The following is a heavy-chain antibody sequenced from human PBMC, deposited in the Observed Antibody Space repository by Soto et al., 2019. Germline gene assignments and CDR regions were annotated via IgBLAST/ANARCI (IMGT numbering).Heavy chain of an antibody. V-gene: IGHV4-39*01. D-gene: IGHD2-15*01. CDR3: ARGKRYPRPYYYYYMDV. Sequence: PSETLSLTCTVSGGSISSSSYYWGWIRQHPGKGLEWIGSIYYSGSTYYNPSLKSRVTISVDTSKNQFSLKLSSVTAADTAVYYCARGKRYPRPYYYYYMDVWGKGTTVTVSS. CDR1: GGSISSSSYY. CDR2: IYYSGST. J-gene: IGHJ6*03.